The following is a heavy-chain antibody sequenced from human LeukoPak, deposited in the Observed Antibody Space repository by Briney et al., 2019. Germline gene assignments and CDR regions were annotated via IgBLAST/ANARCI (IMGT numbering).Heavy chain of an antibody. CDR1: DYSISSGYY. CDR3: AKDIAVGATFVAFDI. Sequence: SETLSLTCAVSDYSISSGYYWGWIRQPPGKGMDWIGTICHSGSAHYNPSLKSRVTISVDTSKNQFSLELSSVTAADTALYYCAKDIAVGATFVAFDIWGQGTMVTVSS. D-gene: IGHD1-26*01. J-gene: IGHJ3*02. V-gene: IGHV4-38-2*02. CDR2: ICHSGSA.